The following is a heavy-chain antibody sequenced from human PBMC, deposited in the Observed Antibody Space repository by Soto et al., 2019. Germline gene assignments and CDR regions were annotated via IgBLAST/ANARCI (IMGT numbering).Heavy chain of an antibody. D-gene: IGHD2-8*01. Sequence: PGGSLNLSWAASGCPFRGSAMHWVRPASGEGLEWVGRIRSKANSHATAYAASVKGRFTISRDDSKNTAYLQMNSLKTGDTAVYYCTSGVPWGQGTLVTVP. V-gene: IGHV3-73*01. CDR3: TSGVP. J-gene: IGHJ5*02. CDR1: GCPFRGSA. CDR2: IRSKANSHAT.